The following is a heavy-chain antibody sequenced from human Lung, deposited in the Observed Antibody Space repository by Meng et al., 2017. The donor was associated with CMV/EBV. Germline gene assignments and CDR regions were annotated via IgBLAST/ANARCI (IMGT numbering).Heavy chain of an antibody. J-gene: IGHJ6*02. Sequence: SGPTLVKPTQTLTLTCAFSGFSLSTSGVGVAWIRQPPGKALEWLAVIYFNGDKRYSPSLKTRLTIIKDTSKNEVVLTLTNVDPVDTATYYCGHRRDSFDYHGLGVWGQGXTVTVSS. V-gene: IGHV2-5*01. D-gene: IGHD3-3*01. CDR3: GHRRDSFDYHGLGV. CDR1: GFSLSTSGVG. CDR2: IYFNGDK.